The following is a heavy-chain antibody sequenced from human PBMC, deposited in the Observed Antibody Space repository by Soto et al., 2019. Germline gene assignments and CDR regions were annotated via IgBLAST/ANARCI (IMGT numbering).Heavy chain of an antibody. Sequence: EASVKVSCKASGYTFTSYAMHWVRQAPGQRLEWMGWINAGNGNTKYSQKFQGRVTITRDTSASTAYMELNSLRAEDTAVYYCAREGVYDFWGGYYQGWFAPWGQGTLVTVSS. J-gene: IGHJ5*02. CDR2: INAGNGNT. D-gene: IGHD3-3*01. CDR1: GYTFTSYA. V-gene: IGHV1-3*01. CDR3: AREGVYDFWGGYYQGWFAP.